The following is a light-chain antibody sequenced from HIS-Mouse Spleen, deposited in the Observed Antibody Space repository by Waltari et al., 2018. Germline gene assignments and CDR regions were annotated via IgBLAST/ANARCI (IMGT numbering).Light chain of an antibody. CDR1: SSDVGVYNS. J-gene: IGLJ1*01. CDR3: CSYAGSYTGV. CDR2: DVS. V-gene: IGLV2-11*01. Sequence: QSALTQPRSVSGSPGQSVTISCPGTSSDVGVYNSFSWYQQHPGKAPKLMIYDVSKRPSGVPDRFSGSKSGNTASLTISGLQAEDEADYYCCSYAGSYTGVFGTGTKVTVL.